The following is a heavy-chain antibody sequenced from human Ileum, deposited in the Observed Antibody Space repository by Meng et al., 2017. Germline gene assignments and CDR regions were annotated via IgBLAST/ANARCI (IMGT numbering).Heavy chain of an antibody. CDR3: ARDATRGGDFDF. CDR2: VSKDGSER. V-gene: IGHV3-7*01. CDR1: GFIFTDYW. J-gene: IGHJ4*02. D-gene: IGHD4-17*01. Sequence: GESLKISCTASGFIFTDYWMSWVRQAPGKGLEWVAQVSKDGSERYYGDSVRGRFTISRDNAKISLDLQMNSLRAEDTAVYYCARDATRGGDFDFWGQGTLVTVSS.